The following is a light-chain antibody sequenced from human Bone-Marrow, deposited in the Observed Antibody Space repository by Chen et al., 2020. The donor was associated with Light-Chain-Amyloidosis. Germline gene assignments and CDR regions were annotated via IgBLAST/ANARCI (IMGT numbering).Light chain of an antibody. V-gene: IGLV6-57*01. CDR2: EDD. J-gene: IGLJ3*02. Sequence: NFSLTQPHSLRESPGKTLTISCTRSSGSIATNYVQWYQQRPGSSPTTVIYEDDQRPSGVPDRFSGSIDRSSNSASLTISGLKTEDEADYYCQSYQGSSQGVFGGGTKLTVL. CDR3: QSYQGSSQGV. CDR1: SGSIATNY.